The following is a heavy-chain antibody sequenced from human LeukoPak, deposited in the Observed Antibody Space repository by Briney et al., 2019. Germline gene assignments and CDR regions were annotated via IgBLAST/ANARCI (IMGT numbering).Heavy chain of an antibody. CDR3: AGLGASGNGYLSWFDP. Sequence: SETLSLTCTVSGDSISSYYWSWIRQPPGKGLEWIGYIYYSGSTNYNPSLKSRVTISVDTSKNQFSVKLSSVTAADTAVYYCAGLGASGNGYLSWFDPWGQGTLVTVSS. CDR1: GDSISSYY. J-gene: IGHJ5*02. V-gene: IGHV4-59*01. CDR2: IYYSGST. D-gene: IGHD3-22*01.